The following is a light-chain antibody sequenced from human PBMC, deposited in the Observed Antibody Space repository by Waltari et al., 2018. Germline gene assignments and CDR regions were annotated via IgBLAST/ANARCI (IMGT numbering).Light chain of an antibody. CDR3: QQYNNWPPYT. V-gene: IGKV3-15*01. Sequence: DIVMTQSPATLSVSPGDRATLSCRASQSVGSNLAWYQQKPGQALRLLIFAASRRATGIPARFSGSGSGTEFTLTIGSLQSEDFAVYYCQQYNNWPPYTFGQGTKLEIK. CDR1: QSVGSN. J-gene: IGKJ2*01. CDR2: AAS.